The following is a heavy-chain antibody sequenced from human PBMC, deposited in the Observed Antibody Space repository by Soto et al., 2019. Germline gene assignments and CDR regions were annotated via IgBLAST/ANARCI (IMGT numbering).Heavy chain of an antibody. Sequence: ASVKVSCKASGYTFTSYDINWVRQATGQGLEWMGWMNPNSGNTGYAQKFQGRVTMTRNTSISTAYMELSSLRSEDTAVYYCARGGYFDFCGGYHDYFALWGKGTLVPVS. J-gene: IGHJ4*02. V-gene: IGHV1-8*01. CDR1: GYTFTSYD. D-gene: IGHD3-3*01. CDR3: ARGGYFDFCGGYHDYFAL. CDR2: MNPNSGNT.